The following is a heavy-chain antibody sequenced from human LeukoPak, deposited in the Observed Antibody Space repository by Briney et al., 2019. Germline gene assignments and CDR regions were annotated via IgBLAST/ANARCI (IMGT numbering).Heavy chain of an antibody. D-gene: IGHD3-16*02. CDR3: ARDSQPIAPYYYMDV. Sequence: QPGESLRLSCAASGLTFSNYAMHWVRQAPGKGLEWVAVISYDGSNKYYADSVKGRFTISRDNSKNTLYLQMNSLRAEDTAVYFCARDSQPIAPYYYMDVWGKGTTVTVSS. CDR2: ISYDGSNK. J-gene: IGHJ6*03. CDR1: GLTFSNYA. V-gene: IGHV3-30*04.